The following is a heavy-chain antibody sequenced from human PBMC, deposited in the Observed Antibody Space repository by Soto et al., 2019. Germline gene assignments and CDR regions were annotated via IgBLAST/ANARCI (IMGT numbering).Heavy chain of an antibody. J-gene: IGHJ4*02. CDR3: ARDRGGFDY. CDR1: GGSISSYY. V-gene: IGHV4-4*07. Sequence: NPSETLSLTCTVSGGSISSYYWSWIRQPAGKGPEWIGRFYTSGSTIYNPSLKSRVTMSVDTSNNQFSLKLASVTPADTAVYYCARDRGGFDYWGQGTLVTVSS. D-gene: IGHD3-10*01. CDR2: FYTSGST.